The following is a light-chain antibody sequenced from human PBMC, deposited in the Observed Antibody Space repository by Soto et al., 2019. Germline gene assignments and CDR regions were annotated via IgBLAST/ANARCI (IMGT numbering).Light chain of an antibody. CDR3: QQYGSSPRT. CDR2: DTS. J-gene: IGKJ1*01. V-gene: IGKV3-20*01. CDR1: ESVSSSS. Sequence: EIVLTQSPGTLSLSPGERATLSCGASESVSSSSLAWYQHKPGQAPRLLIYDTSSRATGIPDRFSGSGSGTDFTLTISGLDPEDFAVYYCQQYGSSPRTFGQGTKVDIK.